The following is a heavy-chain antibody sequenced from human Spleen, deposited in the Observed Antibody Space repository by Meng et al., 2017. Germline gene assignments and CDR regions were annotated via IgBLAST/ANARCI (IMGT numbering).Heavy chain of an antibody. CDR3: WRLMNVADGWFDS. CDR2: MHYSGST. V-gene: IGHV4-31*03. CDR1: GDAISSGGSY. D-gene: IGHD2-8*01. Sequence: QVLLQESGPGLVKPSQTLSLTCTVSGDAISSGGSYWNGIRRHPGKGLEWMGYMHYSGSTHYTPSLSGGDTTTTHTPKNGFARKGTSVAAAGPAVSYGWRLMNVADGWFDSWGQGTLVTVSS. J-gene: IGHJ5*01.